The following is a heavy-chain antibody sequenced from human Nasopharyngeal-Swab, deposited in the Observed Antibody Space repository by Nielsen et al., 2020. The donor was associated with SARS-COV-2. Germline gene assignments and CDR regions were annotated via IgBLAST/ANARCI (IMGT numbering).Heavy chain of an antibody. CDR2: IYSGGST. V-gene: IGHV3-53*01. CDR3: AKGAAMVIRGHYYYYGMDV. Sequence: GCLRLSCAASGVTVSSNYMSWVRQAPGKGREWVSVIYSGGSTYYADSVKGRFTISRDNSKNTLYLQMNSLRAEDTAVYYCAKGAAMVIRGHYYYYGMDVWGQGTTVTVSS. CDR1: GVTVSSNY. D-gene: IGHD5-18*01. J-gene: IGHJ6*02.